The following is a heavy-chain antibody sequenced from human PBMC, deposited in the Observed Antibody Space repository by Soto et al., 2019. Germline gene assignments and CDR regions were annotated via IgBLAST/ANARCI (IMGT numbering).Heavy chain of an antibody. CDR1: GGTFSSYA. CDR3: ASGIVGAKDFAY. CDR2: IIPIFGTA. V-gene: IGHV1-69*13. Sequence: SVKVSCKASGGTFSSYAISWVRQAPGQGLEWMGGIIPIFGTANYAQKFQGRVTITADESTSTAYMELSSLRSEDTAVYYCASGIVGAKDFAYWGQGTLVTVSS. J-gene: IGHJ4*02. D-gene: IGHD1-26*01.